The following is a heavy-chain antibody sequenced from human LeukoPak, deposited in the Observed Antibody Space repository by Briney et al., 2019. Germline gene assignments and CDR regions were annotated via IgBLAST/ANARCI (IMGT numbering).Heavy chain of an antibody. Sequence: GSLRLSCAASGFTVSSNYMNWVRQAPGKGLEWVSVIYSGGKTYYADSVKGRFTISRDNSKNTLYLQMNSLRAEDTGVYYCARALHSYSYYIAVWGQGTLVTVSS. D-gene: IGHD1-26*01. CDR1: GFTVSSNY. CDR3: ARALHSYSYYIAV. J-gene: IGHJ4*02. CDR2: IYSGGKT. V-gene: IGHV3-53*01.